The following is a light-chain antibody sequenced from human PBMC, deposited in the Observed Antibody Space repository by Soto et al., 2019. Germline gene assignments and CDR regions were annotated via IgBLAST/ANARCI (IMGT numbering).Light chain of an antibody. CDR1: RSISTY. V-gene: IGKV3-11*01. CDR2: EAL. J-gene: IGKJ5*01. Sequence: ETVLTQYPATLPLSPGERATLSCWASRSISTYLAWYQQNPGQAPRLLIYEALNRATGIPARFSGSGSGTEFTLTIRSLQSEDFAVYYCQQYNNWPAITVGQGTRLAIK. CDR3: QQYNNWPAIT.